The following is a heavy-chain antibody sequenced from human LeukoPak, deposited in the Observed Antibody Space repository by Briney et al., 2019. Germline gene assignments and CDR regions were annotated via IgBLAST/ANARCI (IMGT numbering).Heavy chain of an antibody. D-gene: IGHD4-17*01. CDR2: IYYSGST. J-gene: IGHJ4*02. Sequence: PSETLSLTCTVSGGSISSYYWSWIRQPPGKGLEWIGYIYYSGSTNYNPSLKSRVTISVDTSKNQFSLKLSSVTAADTAVCYCARDGSTVTPFNFDYWGQGTLVTVSS. CDR1: GGSISSYY. V-gene: IGHV4-59*01. CDR3: ARDGSTVTPFNFDY.